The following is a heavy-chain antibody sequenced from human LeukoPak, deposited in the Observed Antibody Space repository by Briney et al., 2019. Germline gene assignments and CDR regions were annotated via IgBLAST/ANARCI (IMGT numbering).Heavy chain of an antibody. CDR1: GFTFSSYS. Sequence: PGGSLRLSCAASGFTFSSYSMNWVRQAPGKGLEWVSYISSSSSTIYYADSVKGRFTISRDNSKNTLYLQMNSLRAEDTAVYYCARAPEYNWNYGNHLDADFDYWGQGTLVTVSS. D-gene: IGHD1-7*01. V-gene: IGHV3-48*01. CDR2: ISSSSSTI. CDR3: ARAPEYNWNYGNHLDADFDY. J-gene: IGHJ4*02.